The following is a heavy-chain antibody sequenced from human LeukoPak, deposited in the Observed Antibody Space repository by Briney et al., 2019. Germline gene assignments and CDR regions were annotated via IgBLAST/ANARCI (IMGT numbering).Heavy chain of an antibody. Sequence: SETLSLTCTVSGGSISSYYWSWIRQPPGKGLEWIGYIYYSGSTNYNPSLKSRVTISVDTSKNQFSLKLSSVTAADTAVYYCARNPYYDFWSGYYHNWLDPWGQGTLVTVSS. CDR2: IYYSGST. CDR1: GGSISSYY. D-gene: IGHD3-3*01. CDR3: ARNPYYDFWSGYYHNWLDP. J-gene: IGHJ5*02. V-gene: IGHV4-59*01.